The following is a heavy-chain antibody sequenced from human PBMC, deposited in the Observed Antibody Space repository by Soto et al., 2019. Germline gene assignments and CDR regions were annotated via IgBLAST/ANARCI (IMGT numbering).Heavy chain of an antibody. CDR2: IYSGGST. J-gene: IGHJ6*03. D-gene: IGHD3-3*01. Sequence: PGGSLRLSCAASGFTVSSNYMSWVRQAPGKGLEWVSVIYSGGSTYYADSVKGRFTISRDNSKNTLYLQMNSLRAEDTAVYYCARVTTIFGVAGYYMDVWGKGTTVTVSS. V-gene: IGHV3-66*01. CDR1: GFTVSSNY. CDR3: ARVTTIFGVAGYYMDV.